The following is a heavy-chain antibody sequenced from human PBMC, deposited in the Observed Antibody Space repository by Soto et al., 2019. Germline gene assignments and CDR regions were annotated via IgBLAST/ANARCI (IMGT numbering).Heavy chain of an antibody. D-gene: IGHD2-2*02. V-gene: IGHV4-59*01. J-gene: IGHJ6*02. CDR3: ARVSCSSTSCYTGFYYYYGMDV. CDR2: IYYSGST. CDR1: GGSISSYY. Sequence: PSETLSLTCTVSGGSISSYYWSWIRQPPGKGLEWIGYIYYSGSTNYNPSLKSRVTISVDTSKNQFSLKLSSVTAADTAVYYCARVSCSSTSCYTGFYYYYGMDVWGQGTTVTVSS.